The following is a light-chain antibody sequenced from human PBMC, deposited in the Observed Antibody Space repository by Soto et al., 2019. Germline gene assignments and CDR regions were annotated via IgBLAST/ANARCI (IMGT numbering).Light chain of an antibody. CDR2: EVS. V-gene: IGLV2-14*01. Sequence: QSVLTQPASVSGSPGQSITISCTGSSSDVGGYNHVSWYQQHPGKAPKLMIYEVSNRPSGVSNRVSGSKSGNTASLTISGLQAEDEDECSCSSYTISHTRVFGGGTKRTGL. J-gene: IGLJ3*02. CDR3: SSYTISHTRV. CDR1: SSDVGGYNH.